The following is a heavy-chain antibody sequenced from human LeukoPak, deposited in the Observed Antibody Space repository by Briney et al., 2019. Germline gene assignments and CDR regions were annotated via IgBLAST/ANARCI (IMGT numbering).Heavy chain of an antibody. CDR2: IRYDGSNK. D-gene: IGHD3-22*01. CDR1: GFTFSSYG. J-gene: IGHJ4*02. V-gene: IGHV3-30*02. CDR3: ARGRGSSGYYFAALGGSFDY. Sequence: GGSLRLSCAASGFTFSSYGMHWVRQAPGKGLEWVAFIRYDGSNKYYADSVKGRFTISRDNSKNTLYLQMNSLRAEDTAVYYCARGRGSSGYYFAALGGSFDYWGQGTLVTVSS.